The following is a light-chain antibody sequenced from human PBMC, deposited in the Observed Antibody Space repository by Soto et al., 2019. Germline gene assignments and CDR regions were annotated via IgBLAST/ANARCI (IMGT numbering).Light chain of an antibody. Sequence: DIQMTQSPSSLSASVGDRFTITCRASQSISSYLNWYQQKPGKAPKLLIYAASSLQSGVPSRFSGSGSGTDFTLTISSLQPEDFATYYCQQYYSYPPWTFGQGTKVDIK. V-gene: IGKV1-39*01. CDR3: QQYYSYPPWT. J-gene: IGKJ1*01. CDR2: AAS. CDR1: QSISSY.